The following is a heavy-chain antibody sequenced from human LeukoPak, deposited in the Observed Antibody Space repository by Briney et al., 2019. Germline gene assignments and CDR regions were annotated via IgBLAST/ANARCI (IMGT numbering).Heavy chain of an antibody. V-gene: IGHV1-18*01. CDR1: GYTFTSYG. CDR2: ISGYNDNT. J-gene: IGHJ5*02. D-gene: IGHD1-26*01. CDR3: ARDTKRSRARWENLGFDP. Sequence: ASVKVSCKASGYTFTSYGISWVRQAPGQGLEWMGWISGYNDNTKYYAQKLQGRVTMTTDTSTSTAYMELRSLRSDDTAVYYCARDTKRSRARWENLGFDPWGQGTLVTVSS.